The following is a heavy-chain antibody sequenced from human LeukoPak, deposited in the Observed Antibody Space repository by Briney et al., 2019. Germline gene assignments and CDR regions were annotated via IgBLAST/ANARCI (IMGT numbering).Heavy chain of an antibody. CDR2: INHSGST. CDR3: ARGRAVWWELLAPFHY. J-gene: IGHJ4*02. Sequence: SETLSLTCAVYGGSFSCYYWSWIRQPPGKGLEWIGEINHSGSTNYNPSLKSRVTISEDTSKNQFSLKLSSVTAADTAVYYCARGRAVWWELLAPFHYWGQGTLVTVSS. CDR1: GGSFSCYY. D-gene: IGHD1-26*01. V-gene: IGHV4-34*01.